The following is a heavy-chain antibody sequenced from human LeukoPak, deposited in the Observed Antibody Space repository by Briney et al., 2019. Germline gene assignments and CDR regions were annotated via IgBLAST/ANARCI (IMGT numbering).Heavy chain of an antibody. Sequence: GGSLRLSCAASGFTFSSYAMSWVRQAPGKGLEWVPAISGSGGSTYYADSVKGRFTISRDNSKNTLYLQMNSLRAEDTAVYYCAKDEEMATIAPSDYWGQGTLVTVSS. J-gene: IGHJ4*02. V-gene: IGHV3-23*01. CDR2: ISGSGGST. D-gene: IGHD5-24*01. CDR3: AKDEEMATIAPSDY. CDR1: GFTFSSYA.